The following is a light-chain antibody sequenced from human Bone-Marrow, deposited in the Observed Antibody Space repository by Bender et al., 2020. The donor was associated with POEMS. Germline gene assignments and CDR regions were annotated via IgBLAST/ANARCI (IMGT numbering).Light chain of an antibody. CDR2: INN. V-gene: IGLV1-44*01. CDR3: AAWEDSLNGWV. J-gene: IGLJ3*02. Sequence: QSVLTQPPSASGTPGQRVTISCSGSSSNIGTNPVNWYQQLPGTAPKLLIYINNQRPSGGPDRFSGSKSGTSASLAISGLQSEDEDDYYCAAWEDSLNGWVFGGGTKLTVL. CDR1: SSNIGTNP.